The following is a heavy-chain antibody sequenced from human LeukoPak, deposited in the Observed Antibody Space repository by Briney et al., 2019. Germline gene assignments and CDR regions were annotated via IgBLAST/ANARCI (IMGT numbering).Heavy chain of an antibody. Sequence: SETLSLTCTVSGDSISSYYWSWIRQPAGKGLEWIGRIYTSGSTNYNPSLKSRVTMSVDTSKNQFSLKLSSVTAADTAVYYCAREDIQLWPRRHYYMDVWGKGTTVTVSS. V-gene: IGHV4-4*07. CDR2: IYTSGST. CDR1: GDSISSYY. CDR3: AREDIQLWPRRHYYMDV. D-gene: IGHD5-18*01. J-gene: IGHJ6*03.